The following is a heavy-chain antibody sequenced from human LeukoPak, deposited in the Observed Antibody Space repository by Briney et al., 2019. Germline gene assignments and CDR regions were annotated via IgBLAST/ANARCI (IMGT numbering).Heavy chain of an antibody. J-gene: IGHJ4*02. CDR3: ARYADYDFWSGIDY. D-gene: IGHD3-3*01. Sequence: ASVKVSCKASGYTFTSYGISWVRQAPGQGLEWMGWIGAYNGNTNYAQKLQGRVTMTTDTSTSTAYMELRSLRSDDTAVYYCARYADYDFWSGIDYWGQGTLVTVSS. V-gene: IGHV1-18*01. CDR2: IGAYNGNT. CDR1: GYTFTSYG.